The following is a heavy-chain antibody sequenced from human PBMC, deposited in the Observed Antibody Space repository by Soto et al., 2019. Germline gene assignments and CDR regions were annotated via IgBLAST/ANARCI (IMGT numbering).Heavy chain of an antibody. CDR2: ISSSSSYI. CDR3: ARDEVSGWYPNNVDDGFDI. J-gene: IGHJ3*02. D-gene: IGHD6-19*01. Sequence: EVQLVESGGGLVKPGGSLRLSCAASGFTFSSYSMNWVRQAPGKGLEWVSSISSSSSYIYYADSVKGRFTISRDNAKNSLYLQMNSLRDEDTAVYYCARDEVSGWYPNNVDDGFDIWGQGTMVTVSS. CDR1: GFTFSSYS. V-gene: IGHV3-21*01.